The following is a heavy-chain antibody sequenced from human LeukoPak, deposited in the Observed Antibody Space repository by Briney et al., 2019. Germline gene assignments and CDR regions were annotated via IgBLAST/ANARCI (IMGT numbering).Heavy chain of an antibody. CDR3: ARAGVSSGYWSL. Sequence: SETLSLTCAVYGESFSGYYWSWIRQPPGKGLEWIGEINHSGSTNYNPSLKSRVTISVDTSKNQFSLKLTSLTAADTAVYYCARAGVSSGYWSLWGQGTLVTVSS. J-gene: IGHJ4*02. CDR1: GESFSGYY. V-gene: IGHV4-34*01. CDR2: INHSGST. D-gene: IGHD3-22*01.